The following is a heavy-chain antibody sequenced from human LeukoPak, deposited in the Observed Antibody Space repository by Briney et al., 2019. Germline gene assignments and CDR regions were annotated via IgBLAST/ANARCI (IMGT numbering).Heavy chain of an antibody. V-gene: IGHV1-18*01. D-gene: IGHD1-26*01. CDR2: ISAYNGNT. Sequence: ASVKVSCKASGYTFTSYGISWVRQAPGQGLEWVGWISAYNGNTNYAQKLQGRVTMTTDTSTSTAYMELRSLRSDDTAVYYCARWVGATTPLIPTFDYWGQGTLVTVSS. CDR1: GYTFTSYG. J-gene: IGHJ4*02. CDR3: ARWVGATTPLIPTFDY.